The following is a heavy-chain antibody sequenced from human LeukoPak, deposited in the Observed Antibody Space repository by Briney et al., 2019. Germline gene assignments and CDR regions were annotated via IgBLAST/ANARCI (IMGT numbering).Heavy chain of an antibody. Sequence: PGGSLRLSCAAAGFTFGSYWVSWVRQAPGKGLEWVANIKQEGSEKYYVASVKGRFTISRDNAKNSLYLKMNRLRAEDTAVYYCATGYSYAHYWGQGTLVTVSS. D-gene: IGHD5-18*01. CDR2: IKQEGSEK. J-gene: IGHJ4*02. CDR3: ATGYSYAHY. V-gene: IGHV3-7*01. CDR1: GFTFGSYW.